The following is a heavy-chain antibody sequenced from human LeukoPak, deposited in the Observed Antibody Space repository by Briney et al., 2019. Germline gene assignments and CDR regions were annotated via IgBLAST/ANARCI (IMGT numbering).Heavy chain of an antibody. V-gene: IGHV4-39*01. CDR2: IYYSGST. J-gene: IGHJ4*02. CDR1: GGSVSNNHYF. D-gene: IGHD6-19*01. Sequence: SETLSLTCTVSGGSVSNNHYFWGWIRQPPGKGLEWIGSIYYSGSTYHNPSLKSRVSTSVDTSKNQFSLKLSSATAADTAVYFCARSQWLAPFDHWGQGTLVTVSS. CDR3: ARSQWLAPFDH.